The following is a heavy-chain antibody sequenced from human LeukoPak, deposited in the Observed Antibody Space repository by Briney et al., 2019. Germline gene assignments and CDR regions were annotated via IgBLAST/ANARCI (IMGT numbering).Heavy chain of an antibody. D-gene: IGHD3-22*01. CDR1: GGSISSSSYY. CDR3: ARLYYDSSGYYQICYFDY. Sequence: SETLSLTCTVSGGSISSSSYYWGWIRQPPRKGLEWIGSIYYSGSTCYNPSPKSRVTISVDTSKNQFSLNLSSVTAADTAVYYCARLYYDSSGYYQICYFDYWGQGTLVTVSS. V-gene: IGHV4-39*01. CDR2: IYYSGST. J-gene: IGHJ4*02.